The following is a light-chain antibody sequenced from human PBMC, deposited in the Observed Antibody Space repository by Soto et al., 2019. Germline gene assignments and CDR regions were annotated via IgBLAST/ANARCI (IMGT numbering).Light chain of an antibody. CDR2: GAS. CDR3: QQYNNWPPIT. CDR1: QSVTSSS. Sequence: EIVSTQFPGTLSLSTGERATLSCRASQSVTSSSLAWYQQKVGRAPRVLIYGASNRATGIPDRFSGSGSGTDFTLTISSLQSEDFAVYYCQQYNNWPPITFGQGRRLEI. V-gene: IGKV3-20*01. J-gene: IGKJ5*01.